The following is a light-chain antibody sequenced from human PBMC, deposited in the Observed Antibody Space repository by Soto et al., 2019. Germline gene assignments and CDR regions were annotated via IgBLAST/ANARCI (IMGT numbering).Light chain of an antibody. CDR1: SSDVGGYNY. CDR3: SSYAGSSTWV. CDR2: EVS. J-gene: IGLJ2*01. Sequence: QSVPTQPPSASGSPGQSATISCTGTSSDVGGYNYVSLYQQYPGKAPKLMINEVSKRPSGVPDRFSGSKSGNTASLTVSGLQAEYGADYYCSSYAGSSTWVFGGGTKVTVL. V-gene: IGLV2-8*01.